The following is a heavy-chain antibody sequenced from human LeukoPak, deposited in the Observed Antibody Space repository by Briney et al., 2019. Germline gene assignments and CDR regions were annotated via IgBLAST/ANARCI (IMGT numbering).Heavy chain of an antibody. Sequence: GGSLRLSCAASGFTFSSYGMHWVRQAPGKGLEWVAVIWYDGSNKYYADSVKGRFTISRDNSKNTLYLQMNSLRAEDTAVYYCAKDIVLMVYAIFYYYYMGVWGKGTTVTVSS. CDR2: IWYDGSNK. CDR1: GFTFSSYG. CDR3: AKDIVLMVYAIFYYYYMGV. D-gene: IGHD2-8*01. J-gene: IGHJ6*03. V-gene: IGHV3-33*06.